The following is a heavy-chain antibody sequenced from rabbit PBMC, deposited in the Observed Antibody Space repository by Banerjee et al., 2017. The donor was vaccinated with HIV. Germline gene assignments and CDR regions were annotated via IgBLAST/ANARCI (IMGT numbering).Heavy chain of an antibody. J-gene: IGHJ4*01. Sequence: QSLEESGGGLVKPEGPLTLTCTASGFDFSSNVMCWVRQAPGKGLEWIACIDAGSSGSTYYASWAKGRFTISKTSSTTVTLQMTSLTAADTATYFCARDQDIAYAGGPFNLWGPGTLVTVS. V-gene: IGHV1S40*01. CDR3: ARDQDIAYAGGPFNL. CDR1: GFDFSSNV. D-gene: IGHD4-2*01. CDR2: IDAGSSGST.